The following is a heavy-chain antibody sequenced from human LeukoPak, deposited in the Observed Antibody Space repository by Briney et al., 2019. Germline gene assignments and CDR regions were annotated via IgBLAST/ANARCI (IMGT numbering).Heavy chain of an antibody. D-gene: IGHD6-19*01. CDR3: ARSVYSSGWYEYYFDY. CDR1: GASISSHY. J-gene: IGHJ4*02. V-gene: IGHV4-59*11. CDR2: IYYSGST. Sequence: PSETLSLTCTVFGASISSHYWSWIRQPPGKGLEWIGYIYYSGSTNYNPSLKSRVTISVDTSKNQFSLKLSSVTAADTAVYYCARSVYSSGWYEYYFDYWGQGTLVTVSS.